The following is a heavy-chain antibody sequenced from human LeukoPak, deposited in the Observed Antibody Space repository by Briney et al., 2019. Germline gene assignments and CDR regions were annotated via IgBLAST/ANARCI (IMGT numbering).Heavy chain of an antibody. J-gene: IGHJ4*02. CDR2: IIPIFGTA. CDR1: GGTFSSYA. D-gene: IGHD3-10*01. CDR3: ARVGTMVRGVIIGPSYFDY. Sequence: SVKVSCKASGGTFSSYAISWVRQAPGQGLEWMGGIIPIFGTANYAQKFQGRVTITADESTSTAYMELSSLRSEDTAVYYCARVGTMVRGVIIGPSYFDYWGQGTLVTVSS. V-gene: IGHV1-69*13.